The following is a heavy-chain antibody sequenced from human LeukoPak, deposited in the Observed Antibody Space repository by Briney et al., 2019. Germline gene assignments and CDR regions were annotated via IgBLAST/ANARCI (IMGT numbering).Heavy chain of an antibody. Sequence: SETLSLTCTVSGGSISSNSYLWGWIRQPPGKGLEWIGSIYYSGSTYYNPSLKSRVTISVDMSKNQFSLKLSSVTAADTAVYYCAGTYYDILTGYSYWGQGTLVTVSS. CDR2: IYYSGST. V-gene: IGHV4-39*01. CDR3: AGTYYDILTGYSY. J-gene: IGHJ4*02. CDR1: GGSISSNSYL. D-gene: IGHD3-9*01.